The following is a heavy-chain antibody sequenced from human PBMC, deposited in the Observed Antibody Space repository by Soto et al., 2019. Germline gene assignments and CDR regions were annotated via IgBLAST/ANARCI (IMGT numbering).Heavy chain of an antibody. D-gene: IGHD6-13*01. Sequence: VGSLRLSCAASGFTFSSYGMHWVRQAPGKGLEWVAVISYDGSNKYYADSVKGRFTISRDNSKNTLYLQMNSLRAEDTAVYYCAKDTSQQLEWFDPWGQGTLVTVSS. V-gene: IGHV3-30*18. CDR3: AKDTSQQLEWFDP. CDR1: GFTFSSYG. CDR2: ISYDGSNK. J-gene: IGHJ5*02.